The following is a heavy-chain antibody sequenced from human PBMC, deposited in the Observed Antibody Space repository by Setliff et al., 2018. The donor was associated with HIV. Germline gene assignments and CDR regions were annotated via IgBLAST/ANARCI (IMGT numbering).Heavy chain of an antibody. V-gene: IGHV3-73*01. D-gene: IGHD2-21*01. J-gene: IGHJ5*02. CDR1: SA. Sequence: SAIHWVRRASGKGLEWVGRIKTQPSNYATAYGASMEGRFTISRDDSKNMAYLQLSSLKVDDTAMYFCAASADGDCATTSCTNYFDPWGQGTLVTVSS. CDR2: IKTQPSNYAT. CDR3: AASADGDCATTSCTNYFDP.